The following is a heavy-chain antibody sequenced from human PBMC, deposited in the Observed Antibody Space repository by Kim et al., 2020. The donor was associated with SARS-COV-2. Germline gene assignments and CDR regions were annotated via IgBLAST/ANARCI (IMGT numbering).Heavy chain of an antibody. J-gene: IGHJ6*02. CDR3: ARGRRITMVRDYYYGMDV. Sequence: SETLSLTCAVYGGSFSGYYWSWIRQPPGKGLEWIGEINHSGSTNYNPSLKSRVTISVDTSKNQFSLKLSSVTAADTAVYYCARGRRITMVRDYYYGMDVWGQGTTFTVSS. V-gene: IGHV4-34*01. CDR1: GGSFSGYY. D-gene: IGHD3-10*01. CDR2: INHSGST.